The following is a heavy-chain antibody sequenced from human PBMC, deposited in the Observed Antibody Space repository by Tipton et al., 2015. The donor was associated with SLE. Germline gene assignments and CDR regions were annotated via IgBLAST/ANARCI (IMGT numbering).Heavy chain of an antibody. CDR1: GFTFSSYA. CDR2: IRYDGSNK. D-gene: IGHD1-14*01. V-gene: IGHV3-30*02. CDR3: AKPIGPYKRNDAFDI. J-gene: IGHJ3*02. Sequence: SLRLSCSASGFTFSSYAMHWVRQAPGKGLEWVAFIRYDGSNKYYADSVKGRFTISRDNSRNTLYLQMNSLRAEDTAVYYRAKPIGPYKRNDAFDIWGQGTMVTVSS.